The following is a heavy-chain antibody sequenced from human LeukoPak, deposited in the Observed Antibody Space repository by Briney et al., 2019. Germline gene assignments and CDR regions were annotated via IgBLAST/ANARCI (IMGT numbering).Heavy chain of an antibody. J-gene: IGHJ5*02. D-gene: IGHD3-16*01. CDR3: AREVHYDYVWGSYVGFDP. CDR1: GGSISSYY. CDR2: IYYSGST. Sequence: SETLSLTCTVSGGSISSYYWSWIRQPPGKGLEWIGYIYYSGSTNYNPSLKSRVTISVDTSKNQFSLKLSSVTAADTAVYYCAREVHYDYVWGSYVGFDPWGQGTLVTVSS. V-gene: IGHV4-59*01.